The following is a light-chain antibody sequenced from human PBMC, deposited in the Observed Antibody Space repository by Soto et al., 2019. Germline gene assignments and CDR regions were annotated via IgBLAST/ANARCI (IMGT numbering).Light chain of an antibody. CDR2: EVD. J-gene: IGLJ3*02. CDR1: TSDVGAYNY. CDR3: SSYTVINTAV. V-gene: IGLV2-14*01. Sequence: QSVLTQPASVSGSPGQSVSISCTGSTSDVGAYNYVAWYQHKPGKAPRLLICEVDHRPSGISPRFSGSKSGNTASLTISGLQTDDEADYYCSSYTVINTAVFGGGTKLTVL.